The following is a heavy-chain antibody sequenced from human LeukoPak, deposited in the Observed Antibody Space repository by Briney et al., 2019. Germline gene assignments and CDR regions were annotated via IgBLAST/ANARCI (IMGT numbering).Heavy chain of an antibody. CDR1: GGTFSSYA. V-gene: IGHV1-69*05. CDR3: ARAYSNSWYTSSLYYYYYMDV. Sequence: SVKVSCKASGGTFSSYAISWVRQAPGQGLEWMGGIIPIFGTANYAQKFQGRVTITTDESTSTAYMELSSLRSEDTAVYYCARAYSNSWYTSSLYYYYYMDVWGKGTTVTVPS. CDR2: IIPIFGTA. D-gene: IGHD6-13*01. J-gene: IGHJ6*03.